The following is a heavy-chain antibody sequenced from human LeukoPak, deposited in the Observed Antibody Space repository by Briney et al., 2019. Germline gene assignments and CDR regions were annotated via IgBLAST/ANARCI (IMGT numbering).Heavy chain of an antibody. Sequence: PSETLPLTCTVSSGSISSSSYYWGWIRQPPGKGLEWIGSSYYSGSTYYNPSLKSRVTISVDTSKNQFSLKLSSATAADTAVYFCARLVTINTVTTARYWYFDLWGRGTLVTVSS. CDR2: SYYSGST. D-gene: IGHD4-17*01. V-gene: IGHV4-39*01. CDR1: SGSISSSSYY. CDR3: ARLVTINTVTTARYWYFDL. J-gene: IGHJ2*01.